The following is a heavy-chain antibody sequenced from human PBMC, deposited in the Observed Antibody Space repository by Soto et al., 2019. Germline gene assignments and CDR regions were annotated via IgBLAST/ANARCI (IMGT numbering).Heavy chain of an antibody. CDR2: ISSSSSYI. Sequence: GGSLRLSCVASGVTVSGYSMNWVRQAPGKGLEWVSSISSSSSYIYYADSVKGRFTISRDNAKNSLYLQMNSLRAEDTSMYYCARDFDGSGIYYFDALDVWGQGTMVTVSS. J-gene: IGHJ3*01. CDR1: GVTVSGYS. V-gene: IGHV3-21*01. CDR3: ARDFDGSGIYYFDALDV. D-gene: IGHD3-10*01.